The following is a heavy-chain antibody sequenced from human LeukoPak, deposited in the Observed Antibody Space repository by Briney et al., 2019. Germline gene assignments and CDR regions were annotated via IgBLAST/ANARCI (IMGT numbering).Heavy chain of an antibody. D-gene: IGHD5-12*01. CDR3: AKDGGYSGYGAIYYYGMDV. J-gene: IGHJ6*02. CDR2: ISASRGIT. CDR1: GFNYSSYT. V-gene: IGHV3-23*01. Sequence: GGSLRLSCAASGFNYSSYTMNWVRQAPGMGLEWLSYISASRGITYYADSVKGRFTISRDNSKNTLYLQMNSLRAEDTAVYYCAKDGGYSGYGAIYYYGMDVWGQGTTVTVSS.